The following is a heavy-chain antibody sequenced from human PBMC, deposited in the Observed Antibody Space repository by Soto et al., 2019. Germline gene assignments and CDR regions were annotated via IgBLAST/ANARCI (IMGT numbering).Heavy chain of an antibody. CDR1: GFTFTSSA. D-gene: IGHD3-10*01. V-gene: IGHV1-58*01. CDR2: IVVGSGNT. Sequence: SVKVSCKASGFTFTSSAVQWVRQARGQRLEWIGWIVVGSGNTNYAQKFQERVTITRDMSTSTAYMELSSLRAEDTAVYYCAKQTGSGSYYNVGSGGHFDYWGQGTLVTVSS. J-gene: IGHJ4*02. CDR3: AKQTGSGSYYNVGSGGHFDY.